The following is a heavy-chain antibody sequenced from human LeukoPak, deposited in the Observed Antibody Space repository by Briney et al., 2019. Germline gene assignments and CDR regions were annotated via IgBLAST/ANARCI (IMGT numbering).Heavy chain of an antibody. CDR3: ARSGRYQIY. J-gene: IGHJ4*02. CDR2: INDSGTT. V-gene: IGHV4-34*01. Sequence: SETLSLTCAVYGGSFSGYYWSWMRQPPGKGLEWIGEINDSGTTNYNPSLKSRVTISEDTFRNQFSLKLSSVTAADTAVYYCARSGRYQIYWGRGTLVTVSS. CDR1: GGSFSGYY. D-gene: IGHD3-10*01.